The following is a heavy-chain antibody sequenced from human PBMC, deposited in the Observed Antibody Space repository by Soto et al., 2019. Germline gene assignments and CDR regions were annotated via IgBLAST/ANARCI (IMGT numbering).Heavy chain of an antibody. CDR3: AKDLGNRILYRMDV. CDR2: ISGSGGST. V-gene: IGHV3-23*01. D-gene: IGHD2-8*01. Sequence: PGGSLRLSCAASGFTFSSYAMSWVRQAPGKGLEWVSAISGSGGSTYYADSVKGRFTISRDNSKNTLYLQMNSLRAEDTAVYYCAKDLGNRILYRMDVWGKGTTVTVSS. CDR1: GFTFSSYA. J-gene: IGHJ6*03.